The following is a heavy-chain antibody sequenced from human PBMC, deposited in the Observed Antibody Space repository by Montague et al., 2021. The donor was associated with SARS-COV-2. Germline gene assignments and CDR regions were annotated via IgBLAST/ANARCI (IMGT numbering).Heavy chain of an antibody. D-gene: IGHD3-10*01. CDR1: GGSFSGYY. CDR3: AGRGGSVWGVTVSAELDY. CDR2: INQSGRT. J-gene: IGHJ4*02. V-gene: IGHV4-34*01. Sequence: SETLSLTCAVYGGSFSGYYWSWIRQPPEKGLEWIGEINQSGRTNNNPSLKSRVIISVDTSKKQFSLKLSSVTAADTAVYYCAGRGGSVWGVTVSAELDYWGQGILVIVSS.